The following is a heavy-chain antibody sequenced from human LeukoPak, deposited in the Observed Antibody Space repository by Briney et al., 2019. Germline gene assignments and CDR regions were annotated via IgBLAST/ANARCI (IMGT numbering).Heavy chain of an antibody. CDR1: GGSISSYY. Sequence: PSETLSLTCTVSGGSISSYYWSWIRQPPGKGLEWIGYIYYSGSTNYNPSLKSRVTISVDTSKNQFSLKLSSVTAADTAVYYCARELRYITIFGVVISYFDYWGQGTLVTVSS. J-gene: IGHJ4*02. CDR2: IYYSGST. CDR3: ARELRYITIFGVVISYFDY. D-gene: IGHD3-3*01. V-gene: IGHV4-59*01.